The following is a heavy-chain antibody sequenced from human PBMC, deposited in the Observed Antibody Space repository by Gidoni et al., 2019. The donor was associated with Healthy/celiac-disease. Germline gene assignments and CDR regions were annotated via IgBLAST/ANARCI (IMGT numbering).Heavy chain of an antibody. CDR1: GFPFSSHL. J-gene: IGHJ6*01. CDR3: ARGLGRCSSTSCYNPLDYYYYYGMDV. Sequence: EVQLVESGGGLVQPGGSLRLPCAAFGFPFSSHLMPWVRQVPGKGLEWVANIKQDGSEKDYVDSVKGRFTISRDNAKNSLYLQMNSLRAEDTAVYYCARGLGRCSSTSCYNPLDYYYYYGMDVWGQGTTVTVSS. V-gene: IGHV3-7*01. D-gene: IGHD2-2*02. CDR2: IKQDGSEK.